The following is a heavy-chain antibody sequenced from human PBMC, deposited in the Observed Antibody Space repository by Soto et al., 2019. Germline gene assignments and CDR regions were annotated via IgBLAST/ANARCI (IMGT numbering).Heavy chain of an antibody. J-gene: IGHJ5*02. D-gene: IGHD1-1*01. CDR1: GGSISSSSYY. CDR3: ARHRSLEQFDP. Sequence: QLQLQESGPGLVKPSETLSLTCTVSGGSISSSSYYWGWIRQPPGKGLGWIGSIYYSGSTYYNPSLKSRVTISVDTSKNQFSLKLSSVTAADTAVYYCARHRSLEQFDPWGQGTLVTVSS. CDR2: IYYSGST. V-gene: IGHV4-39*01.